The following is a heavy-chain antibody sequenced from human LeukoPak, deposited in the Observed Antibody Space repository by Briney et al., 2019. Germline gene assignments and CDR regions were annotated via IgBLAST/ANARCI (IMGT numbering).Heavy chain of an antibody. Sequence: VKVSCKASGYTFTSYYMHWVRQAPGQGLEWTGIINPSGGSTSYAQKFQGRVTMTRDTSTSTVYMELSSLRSEDTAVYYCARTERWLQLRYYFDYWGQGTLVTVSS. CDR2: INPSGGST. V-gene: IGHV1-46*03. J-gene: IGHJ4*02. CDR1: GYTFTSYY. CDR3: ARTERWLQLRYYFDY. D-gene: IGHD5-24*01.